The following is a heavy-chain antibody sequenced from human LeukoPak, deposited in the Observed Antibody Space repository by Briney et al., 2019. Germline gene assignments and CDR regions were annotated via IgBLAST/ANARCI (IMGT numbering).Heavy chain of an antibody. J-gene: IGHJ4*02. CDR3: ARGANYYDSSGYYYY. V-gene: IGHV4-34*01. Sequence: KASETLSLTCAVYGGSFSGYYWSWLRQPPGKGLEWIGEINHSGSTNYNPSLKSRVTISVDTSKNQFSLKLSSVTAADTAVYYCARGANYYDSSGYYYYWGQGTLVTVSS. CDR1: GGSFSGYY. CDR2: INHSGST. D-gene: IGHD3-22*01.